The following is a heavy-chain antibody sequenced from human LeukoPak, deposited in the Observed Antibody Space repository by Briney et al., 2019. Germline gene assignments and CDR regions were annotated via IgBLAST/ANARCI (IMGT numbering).Heavy chain of an antibody. V-gene: IGHV1-2*02. Sequence: ASVKVSCKASGYTFTGFCIHWVRQAPGPGLEWMGWLNPNSGGTNYAQNFQGRVTMTRDTSISTGYMELSRLRSDDTAVYYCARDLDNYSGSGSYYNGDPLFQHWGQGTLVTVSS. D-gene: IGHD3-10*01. CDR2: LNPNSGGT. CDR1: GYTFTGFC. CDR3: ARDLDNYSGSGSYYNGDPLFQH. J-gene: IGHJ1*01.